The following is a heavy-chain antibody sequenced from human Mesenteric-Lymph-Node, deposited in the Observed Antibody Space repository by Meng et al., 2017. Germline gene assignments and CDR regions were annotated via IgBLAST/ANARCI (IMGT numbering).Heavy chain of an antibody. J-gene: IGHJ4*02. V-gene: IGHV3-21*01. CDR2: ISSSSYI. Sequence: EVQLVESGGGLVKPGGSLRLSCAASGFTFSSYSMNWVRQAPEKGLEWVSSISSSSYIYYADSVKGRFTISRDNAKNSLYLQMNSLRAEDTAVYYCARDQNWNDSDYWGQGTLVTVSS. CDR3: ARDQNWNDSDY. CDR1: GFTFSSYS. D-gene: IGHD1-1*01.